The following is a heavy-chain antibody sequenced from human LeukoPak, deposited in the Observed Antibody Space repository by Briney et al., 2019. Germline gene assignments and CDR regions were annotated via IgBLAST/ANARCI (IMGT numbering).Heavy chain of an antibody. CDR1: GASITGGSYY. D-gene: IGHD1-20*01. V-gene: IGHV4-61*02. Sequence: PSETLSLTCTVSGASITGGSYYWAWIRQPAGKALEWIGRIYTSGSTTYNPSLKSRVTISVDTSKNQFSLKLSSVTAADTAVYYCARGGGSLITGTTYYFDYWGQGTLVTVSS. CDR2: IYTSGST. CDR3: ARGGGSLITGTTYYFDY. J-gene: IGHJ4*02.